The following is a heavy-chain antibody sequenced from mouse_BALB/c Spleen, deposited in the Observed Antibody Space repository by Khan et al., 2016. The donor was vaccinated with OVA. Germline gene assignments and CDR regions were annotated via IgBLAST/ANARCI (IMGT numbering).Heavy chain of an antibody. Sequence: VQLKQSGAELARPGASVKMSCKASGYTFTSYTMHWVKQRPGQGLEWIGYINPSNDYTNYNQNFKDKATLIVDKSSSTAYMQLSSLTSEDSSVYYGVREGAYHRSDGWFAYWGQGTLVTVAA. CDR2: INPSNDYT. V-gene: IGHV1-4*01. J-gene: IGHJ3*01. CDR3: VREGAYHRSDGWFAY. D-gene: IGHD2-14*01. CDR1: GYTFTSYT.